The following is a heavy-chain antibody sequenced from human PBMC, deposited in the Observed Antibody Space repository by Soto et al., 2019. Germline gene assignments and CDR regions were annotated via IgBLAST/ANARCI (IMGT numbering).Heavy chain of an antibody. CDR1: GFTFSSYA. V-gene: IGHV3-30-3*01. CDR2: ISYDGSNK. CDR3: ARDPRLEIVVVPAAIEYYYYGMDV. D-gene: IGHD2-2*03. Sequence: PGGSLRLSCAASGFTFSSYAMHWVRQAPGKGLEWVAVISYDGSNKYYADSVKGRFTISRDNSKNTLYLQMNSLRAEDTAVYYCARDPRLEIVVVPAAIEYYYYGMDVWGQGTTVTVS. J-gene: IGHJ6*02.